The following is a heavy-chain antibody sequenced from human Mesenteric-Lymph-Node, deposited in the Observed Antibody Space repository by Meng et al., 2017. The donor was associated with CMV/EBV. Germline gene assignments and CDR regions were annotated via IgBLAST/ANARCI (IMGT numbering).Heavy chain of an antibody. D-gene: IGHD5-12*01. CDR1: GASTSSRNW. Sequence: CAGSGASTSSRNWWSWVRQPPGKGLEWIGEIYHSGSTNYNPSLKSRITISVDKSKNQFSLKLSSVTAADTAVYYCARRYSGYDYPFDYWGQGALVTVSS. CDR3: ARRYSGYDYPFDY. V-gene: IGHV4-4*02. J-gene: IGHJ4*02. CDR2: IYHSGST.